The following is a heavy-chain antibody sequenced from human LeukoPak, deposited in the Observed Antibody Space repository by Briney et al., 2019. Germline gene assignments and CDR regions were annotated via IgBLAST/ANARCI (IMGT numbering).Heavy chain of an antibody. CDR1: GFTFSSYG. Sequence: GGSLRLSCAASGFTFSSYGMHWVRQAPGKGLEWVAVIWYDGSNKYYADSVKGRFTISRDNSKNTLYLQMNSLRAEDTAVYHCAKDPYCSGGSCYSSNWFDPWGQGTLVTVSS. V-gene: IGHV3-33*06. D-gene: IGHD2-15*01. J-gene: IGHJ5*02. CDR3: AKDPYCSGGSCYSSNWFDP. CDR2: IWYDGSNK.